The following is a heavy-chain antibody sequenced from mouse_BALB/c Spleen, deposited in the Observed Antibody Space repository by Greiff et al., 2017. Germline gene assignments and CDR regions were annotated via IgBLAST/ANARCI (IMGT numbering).Heavy chain of an antibody. Sequence: DVKLVESGGGLVKPGGSLKLSCAASGFAFSSYDMSWVRQTPEKRLEWVAYISSGGGSTYYPDTVKGRFTISRDNAKNTLYLQMSSLKSEDTAMYYCATGYDWYFDVWGAGTTVTVSS. CDR3: ATGYDWYFDV. V-gene: IGHV5-12-1*01. J-gene: IGHJ1*01. CDR2: ISSGGGST. D-gene: IGHD1-2*01. CDR1: GFAFSSYD.